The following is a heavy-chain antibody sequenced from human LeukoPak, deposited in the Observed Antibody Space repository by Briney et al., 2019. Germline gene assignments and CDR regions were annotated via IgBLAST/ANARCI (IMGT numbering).Heavy chain of an antibody. CDR1: GYSFTCYW. V-gene: IGHV5-51*01. CDR3: ARSPEMATITTDY. CDR2: IYPGDSDT. J-gene: IGHJ4*02. D-gene: IGHD5-24*01. Sequence: PGESLKISCKGSGYSFTCYWIGWVRQMPGKGLEWMGIIYPGDSDTRYSPSLQGQVTISADKSISTAYLQWSSLKASDTAMYYCARSPEMATITTDYWGQGTLVTVSS.